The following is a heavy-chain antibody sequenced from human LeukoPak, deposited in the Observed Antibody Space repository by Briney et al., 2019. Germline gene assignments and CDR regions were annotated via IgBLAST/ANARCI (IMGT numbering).Heavy chain of an antibody. CDR1: GGPISSGGYF. CDR2: IYYSGST. V-gene: IGHV4-31*03. J-gene: IGHJ4*02. D-gene: IGHD4-23*01. Sequence: SETLSLTCTVSGGPISSGGYFWSWIRQHPGKGLEWIGYIYYSGSTYYNPSLKSRVTISVDTSKNQFSLKLSSVTAADTAVYYCARAPPPLHYGGNLYYFDYWGQGTLVTVSS. CDR3: ARAPPPLHYGGNLYYFDY.